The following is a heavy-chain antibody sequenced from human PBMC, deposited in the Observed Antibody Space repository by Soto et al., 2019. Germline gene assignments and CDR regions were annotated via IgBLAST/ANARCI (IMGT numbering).Heavy chain of an antibody. J-gene: IGHJ3*02. Sequence: PSETLSLTCTVSGGSISSGGYYWSWIRQHPGKGLEWIGYIYYSGSTYYNPSLKSRVTISVDTSKNQFSLKLSSVTAADTAVYYCATSYSGYGYRDHDAFDIWGQGTMVTVSS. V-gene: IGHV4-31*03. D-gene: IGHD5-12*01. CDR2: IYYSGST. CDR1: GGSISSGGYY. CDR3: ATSYSGYGYRDHDAFDI.